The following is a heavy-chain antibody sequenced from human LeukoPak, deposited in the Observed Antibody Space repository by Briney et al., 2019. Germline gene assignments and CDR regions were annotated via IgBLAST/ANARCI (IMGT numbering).Heavy chain of an antibody. Sequence: SETLSLTCTVSSGSISTSNYYWGWVRQPPGKALEWIGNIFYSGSTYYSPSLKSRVTISLDTSRNQFSLKLSSVTAADTAVYYCARDHSSSWYDDRYYMDVWGKGTTVTISS. V-gene: IGHV4-39*07. CDR3: ARDHSSSWYDDRYYMDV. J-gene: IGHJ6*03. CDR2: IFYSGST. D-gene: IGHD6-13*01. CDR1: SGSISTSNYY.